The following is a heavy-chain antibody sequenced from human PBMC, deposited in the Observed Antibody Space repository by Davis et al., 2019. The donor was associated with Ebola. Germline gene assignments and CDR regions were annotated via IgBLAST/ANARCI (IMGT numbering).Heavy chain of an antibody. CDR3: SPDPVLTAKYV. CDR1: GYTLSEFS. J-gene: IGHJ4*02. V-gene: IGHV1-24*01. CDR2: FDPEDGGH. D-gene: IGHD3-16*01. Sequence: ASVKVSCKVFGYTLSEFSMHWVRQAPGGGLEWMGGFDPEDGGHRYAQKLQGRVTMTEDTLTKTAYMELTRLTSEDTAVYFCSPDPVLTAKYVWGQGTLVTVSS.